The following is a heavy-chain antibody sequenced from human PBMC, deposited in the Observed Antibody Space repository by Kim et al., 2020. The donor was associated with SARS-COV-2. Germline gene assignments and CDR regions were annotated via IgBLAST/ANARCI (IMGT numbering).Heavy chain of an antibody. CDR3: ARIPVGYDILTGYTVTGYFDL. CDR2: ISSSSSYT. V-gene: IGHV3-11*06. D-gene: IGHD3-9*01. Sequence: GGSLRLSCAASGFTFSDYYMSWIRQAPGKGLEWVSYISSSSSYTNYADSVKGRFTISRVNAKNSLYLQMNSLRAEDTAVYYCARIPVGYDILTGYTVTGYFDLWGRGTLVTVSS. J-gene: IGHJ2*01. CDR1: GFTFSDYY.